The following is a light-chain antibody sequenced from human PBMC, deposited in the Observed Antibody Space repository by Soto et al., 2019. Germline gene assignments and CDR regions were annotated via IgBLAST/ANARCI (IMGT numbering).Light chain of an antibody. CDR1: NSDVGDYKY. J-gene: IGLJ2*01. CDR2: EVS. V-gene: IGLV2-14*01. CDR3: SSYTTTNVV. Sequence: QSALTQPASVSGSPGQSITISCAGPNSDVGDYKYVSWYQQYPGKAPKLLIYEVSNRPSGVSNRFSGSKSGNTASLTISGLQAEDEADYYCSSYTTTNVVFGGGTQLTVL.